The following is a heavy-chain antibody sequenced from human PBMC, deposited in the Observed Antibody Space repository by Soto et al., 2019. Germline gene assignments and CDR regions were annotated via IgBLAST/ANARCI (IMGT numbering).Heavy chain of an antibody. D-gene: IGHD4-17*01. CDR2: MNPKSGNT. CDR3: VRVYGEIDY. CDR1: GYTFTNYD. Sequence: QVQLVQSGAEVKKPGASVKVSCKASGYTFTNYDINWVRQATGQGLEWMGWMNPKSGNTCYAQQFQGRVIMTRSTSISTAYMELSSLRSEDTAIYYCVRVYGEIDYWGPGTLVTVSS. V-gene: IGHV1-8*02. J-gene: IGHJ4*02.